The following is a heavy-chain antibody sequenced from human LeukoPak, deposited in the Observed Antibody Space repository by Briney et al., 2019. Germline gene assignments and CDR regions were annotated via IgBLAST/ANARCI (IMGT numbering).Heavy chain of an antibody. D-gene: IGHD5-12*01. CDR2: ISSNGGST. CDR3: AKVPTYSYYFDY. V-gene: IGHV3-64*01. J-gene: IGHJ4*02. CDR1: GFTFSSYA. Sequence: PGGSLRLSCAASGFTFSSYAMHWVRQAPGKGLEYVSAISSNGGSTYYANSVKGRFTISRDNSKNTLYLQMNSLRAEDTAVYYCAKVPTYSYYFDYWGQGTLVTVSS.